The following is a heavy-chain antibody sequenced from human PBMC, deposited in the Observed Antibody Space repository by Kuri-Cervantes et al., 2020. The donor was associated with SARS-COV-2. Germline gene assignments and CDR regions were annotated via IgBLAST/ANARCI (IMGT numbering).Heavy chain of an antibody. CDR2: ISGSGGST. CDR3: ALARTSWGWFDP. CDR1: GFTFSSYA. Sequence: GGSRRLSCEASGFTFSSYAMSWVRQAPGKGLDWVSAISGSGGSTYYANSVKGRFTISRDNSKNTLYLKMNSRRAEDTAVYYCALARTSWGWFDPWGQGTLVTVSS. V-gene: IGHV3-23*01. J-gene: IGHJ5*02. D-gene: IGHD2-2*01.